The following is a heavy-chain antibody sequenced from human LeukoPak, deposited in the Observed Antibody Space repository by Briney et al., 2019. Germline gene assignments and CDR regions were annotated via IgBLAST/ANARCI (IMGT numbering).Heavy chain of an antibody. CDR2: IGSGGVDT. Sequence: GGSLRLSCGASGFIFGKYAMSWVRQAPGKGLEWVSGIGSGGVDTIYADSVKGRFTISRDNSKNTLYLQMNSLRAEDTAVYYCAKCLGSGWYASSDWGQGTLVTVSS. D-gene: IGHD6-13*01. CDR3: AKCLGSGWYASSD. CDR1: GFIFGKYA. V-gene: IGHV3-23*01. J-gene: IGHJ4*02.